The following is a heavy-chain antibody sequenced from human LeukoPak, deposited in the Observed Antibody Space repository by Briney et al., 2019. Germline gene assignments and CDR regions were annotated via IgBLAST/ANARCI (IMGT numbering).Heavy chain of an antibody. J-gene: IGHJ3*01. Sequence: GGSLRLSCAASGFTFSSYSMNWVRQAPGKGLEWVSCITRSSIYIYYADSAKGRFTISTDNSKNTLYLQMNSLRVEDTAVYYCARDGADNSGYYFGSLWGQGTVVTVSS. D-gene: IGHD3-22*01. CDR2: ITRSSIYI. CDR1: GFTFSSYS. V-gene: IGHV3-21*04. CDR3: ARDGADNSGYYFGSL.